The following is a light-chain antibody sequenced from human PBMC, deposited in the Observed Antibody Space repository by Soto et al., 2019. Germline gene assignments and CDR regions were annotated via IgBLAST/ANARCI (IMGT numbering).Light chain of an antibody. Sequence: QSALTQPASVSGSPGQSITISCNGTNSDVGSHNFVSWYQQYPGKAPKLLIYEASKRPSGLSNRFSGSKSGNTASLTISGLQAEDEADYYCCSLTNGATWVFGGGTKLTFL. CDR1: NSDVGSHNF. V-gene: IGLV2-23*01. J-gene: IGLJ3*02. CDR3: CSLTNGATWV. CDR2: EAS.